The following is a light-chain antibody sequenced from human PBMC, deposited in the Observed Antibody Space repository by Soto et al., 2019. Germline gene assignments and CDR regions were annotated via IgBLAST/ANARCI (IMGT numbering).Light chain of an antibody. CDR2: GNS. Sequence: QAVVTQPPSASGAPGRRVTISCTGSSSNIGAGYDVHWYQQLPGTAPKLLIYGNSNRPSGVPDRFSGSKSGTSASLAITGLQAEDEADYYCQSYDSSLSGSVFGGGTKLTVL. CDR3: QSYDSSLSGSV. V-gene: IGLV1-40*01. J-gene: IGLJ3*02. CDR1: SSNIGAGYD.